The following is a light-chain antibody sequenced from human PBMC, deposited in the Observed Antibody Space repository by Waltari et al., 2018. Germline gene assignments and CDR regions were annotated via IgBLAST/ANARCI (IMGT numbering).Light chain of an antibody. J-gene: IGKJ2*01. CDR1: QSVSSN. V-gene: IGKV3-15*01. CDR3: QQYNNWPPFT. Sequence: EILMTQSPATLSMSPGERATLSCRASQSVSSNLAWYQQKPGQAPRLLIFGASTRATGIPGRFSGSGSGTDFTLTISSLQSEDSAVYYCQQYNNWPPFTFGQWTNLEIK. CDR2: GAS.